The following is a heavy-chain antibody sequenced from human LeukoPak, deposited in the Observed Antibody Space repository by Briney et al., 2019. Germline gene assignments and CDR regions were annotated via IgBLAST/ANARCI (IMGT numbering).Heavy chain of an antibody. Sequence: GGSLRLSCAASGFTFSDYYMSWIRQAPGKGLEWVGRIRSKANSYATAYAASVKGRFTISRDDSKNTAYLQMNRLKTEDTAVYYCTRLIRVDVWGKGTTVTVSS. J-gene: IGHJ6*04. CDR2: IRSKANSYAT. D-gene: IGHD3-22*01. CDR1: GFTFSDYY. CDR3: TRLIRVDV. V-gene: IGHV3-73*01.